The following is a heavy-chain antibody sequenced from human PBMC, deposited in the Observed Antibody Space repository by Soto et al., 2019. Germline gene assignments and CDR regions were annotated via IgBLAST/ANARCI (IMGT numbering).Heavy chain of an antibody. CDR1: GFTFSSYS. Sequence: GGSLRLSCAASGFTFSSYSMNWVRQAPGKGLEWVSYISSSSSTIYYADSVKGRFTISRDNAKNSLYLQMNSLRDEDTALYYCAREAIAVLNWLDPWGQGTLVTVSS. D-gene: IGHD6-19*01. CDR2: ISSSSSTI. CDR3: AREAIAVLNWLDP. V-gene: IGHV3-48*02. J-gene: IGHJ5*02.